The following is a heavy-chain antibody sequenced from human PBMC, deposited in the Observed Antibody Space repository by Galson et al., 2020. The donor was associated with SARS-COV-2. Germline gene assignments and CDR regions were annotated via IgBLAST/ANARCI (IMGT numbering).Heavy chain of an antibody. CDR2: ISYSGST. J-gene: IGHJ6*02. Sequence: ETSATLSLTCSASDAPMSSYYWRWIRQPPGKGLEWIGYISYSGSTSYNPSLRSRVTISVDLSKNQLSLKVTSVTAADTAVYYCARDPAPLYGDNYYYGMDVWGRGTTVTVSS. D-gene: IGHD4-17*01. V-gene: IGHV4-59*01. CDR1: DAPMSSYY. CDR3: ARDPAPLYGDNYYYGMDV.